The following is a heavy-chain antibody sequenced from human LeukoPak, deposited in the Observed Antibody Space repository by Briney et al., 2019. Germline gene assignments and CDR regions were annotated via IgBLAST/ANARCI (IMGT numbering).Heavy chain of an antibody. J-gene: IGHJ4*02. Sequence: ASVKVSCKASGYTFTSYDINWVRQATGQGLEWMGWMNPNSGNTGYAQKFQGRVTITRNTSISTAYMELSSLRSEDTAVYYGARGGGGLWELLVALDYWGQGTLVTVSS. CDR2: MNPNSGNT. D-gene: IGHD1-26*01. V-gene: IGHV1-8*03. CDR3: ARGGGGLWELLVALDY. CDR1: GYTFTSYD.